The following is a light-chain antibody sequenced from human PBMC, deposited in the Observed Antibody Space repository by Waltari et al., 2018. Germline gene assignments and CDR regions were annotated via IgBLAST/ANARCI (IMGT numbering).Light chain of an antibody. CDR3: QQYNNWPPGT. CDR2: GAS. J-gene: IGKJ1*01. CDR1: QSIGSK. V-gene: IGKV3-15*01. Sequence: ETVVTQSPATLSVSPGERATLSCRTSQSIGSKLAWYQQKPGQAPRILIYGASIRATGIPARFSGSESETEFALTISSLQSEDFAVYYCQQYNNWPPGTFGQGTKVES.